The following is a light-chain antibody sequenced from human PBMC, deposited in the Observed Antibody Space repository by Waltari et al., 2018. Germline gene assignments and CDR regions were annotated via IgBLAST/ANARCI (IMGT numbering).Light chain of an antibody. CDR2: DVN. Sequence: QSALTQPASVSGSPGQSITIPCTGTSSDIGGYNYVSWYQQPPGKVPKLLICDVNEWPSGVSDRFSGSKSGNTASLTISGLQAEDEADYYCSSYTSSSTWVFGGGTKLTVL. CDR1: SSDIGGYNY. J-gene: IGLJ3*02. CDR3: SSYTSSSTWV. V-gene: IGLV2-14*03.